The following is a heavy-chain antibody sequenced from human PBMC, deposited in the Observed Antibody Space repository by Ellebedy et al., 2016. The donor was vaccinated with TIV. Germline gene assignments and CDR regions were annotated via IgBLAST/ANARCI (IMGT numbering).Heavy chain of an antibody. CDR2: MNPNSGNT. Sequence: ASVKVSCKASGYTFTSYDISWVRQATGQGLEWMGWMNPNSGNTGYAQKFQGRVTMTRNTSITTAYMELSSLRSEDTAVYYCARGGHYYDSSGYLNMAFDIWGQGTMVTVSS. CDR3: ARGGHYYDSSGYLNMAFDI. CDR1: GYTFTSYD. V-gene: IGHV1-8*01. D-gene: IGHD3-22*01. J-gene: IGHJ3*02.